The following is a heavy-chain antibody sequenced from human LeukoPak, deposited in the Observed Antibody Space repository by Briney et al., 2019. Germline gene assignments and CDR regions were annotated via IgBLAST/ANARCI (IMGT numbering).Heavy chain of an antibody. D-gene: IGHD3-22*01. CDR1: GYTLTELS. J-gene: IGHJ4*02. CDR3: ATYGNYYDSSGPFDY. V-gene: IGHV1-24*01. Sequence: ASVKVSCKVSGYTLTELSMHWVRQAPGKGLEWMGGFDPEDGETIYAQKFQGRVTMTEDTSTDTAYMELSSLRSEDTAVHYCATYGNYYDSSGPFDYWGQGTLVTVSS. CDR2: FDPEDGET.